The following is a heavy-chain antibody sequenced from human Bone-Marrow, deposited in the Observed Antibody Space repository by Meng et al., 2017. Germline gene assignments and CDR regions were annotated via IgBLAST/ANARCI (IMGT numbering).Heavy chain of an antibody. Sequence: QLVESGGDLVQAWGSLGLSCAASAFTFSNYAMIWVRRAPGKGLEWVSAISGSGGSTYYPDSVKGRFTISRDNSKNTLFLQMNSLRVEDTAIYYCARQVGPDYWGQGTLVTVSS. CDR3: ARQVGPDY. CDR1: AFTFSNYA. J-gene: IGHJ4*02. CDR2: ISGSGGST. V-gene: IGHV3-23*04. D-gene: IGHD1-26*01.